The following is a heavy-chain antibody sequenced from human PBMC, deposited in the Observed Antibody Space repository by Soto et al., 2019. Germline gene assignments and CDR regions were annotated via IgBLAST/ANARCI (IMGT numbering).Heavy chain of an antibody. Sequence: QVQLQESGPGLVKPSQTLSLTCTVSGGSISSGDYYWSWIRQPPGKGLEWIGYIYYSGSTYYNPSLKSRVTISVDTSKSQFSLKLSSVTAADTAVYYCARADGSGIKALDYWGQGTLVTVSS. V-gene: IGHV4-30-4*01. D-gene: IGHD3-10*01. CDR2: IYYSGST. CDR1: GGSISSGDYY. J-gene: IGHJ4*02. CDR3: ARADGSGIKALDY.